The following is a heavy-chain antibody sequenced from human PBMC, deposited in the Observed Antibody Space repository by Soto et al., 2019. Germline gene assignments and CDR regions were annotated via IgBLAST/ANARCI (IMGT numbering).Heavy chain of an antibody. V-gene: IGHV4-61*01. J-gene: IGHJ6*02. Sequence: SETLSLTCTVSGGSVSSGSYYWSWIRQPPGKGLEWIGYIYYSGSTNYNPSLKSRVTISVDTSKNQFSLKLSSVTAADTAVYYCARRRGFPYYYGMDVWGQGTTVTSP. CDR3: ARRRGFPYYYGMDV. CDR2: IYYSGST. CDR1: GGSVSSGSYY. D-gene: IGHD5-12*01.